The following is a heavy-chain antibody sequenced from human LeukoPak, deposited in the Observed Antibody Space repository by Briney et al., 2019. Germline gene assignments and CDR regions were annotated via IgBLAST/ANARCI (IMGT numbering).Heavy chain of an antibody. CDR1: GYTFTASY. CDR2: MNPNSGDI. D-gene: IGHD3-9*01. V-gene: IGHV1-2*02. Sequence: ASVKVSCKASGYTFTASYMHWVRLAPGQGLEWMGWMNPNSGDIHYAQKFQGRVTMTRDTSISTAYMDLSRLGSDDTAVYYCARGGYDILTGSYRVRYYFDYWGQGTLVTVSS. CDR3: ARGGYDILTGSYRVRYYFDY. J-gene: IGHJ4*02.